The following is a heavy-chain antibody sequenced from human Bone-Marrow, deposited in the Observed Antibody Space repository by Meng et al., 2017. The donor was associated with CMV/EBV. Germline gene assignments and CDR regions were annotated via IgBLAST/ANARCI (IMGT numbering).Heavy chain of an antibody. D-gene: IGHD5-24*01. CDR3: ARSLAGDGYNR. CDR1: GYTFTTYG. V-gene: IGHV1-18*01. Sequence: ASVKVSCKASGYTFTTYGISWVRQAPGQGLEWMGWISAYNGNTNYAQNLQGRVTMTTDTSTSTAYMELSSLRSEDTAVYYCARSLAGDGYNRWGQGTLVTVSS. J-gene: IGHJ4*02. CDR2: ISAYNGNT.